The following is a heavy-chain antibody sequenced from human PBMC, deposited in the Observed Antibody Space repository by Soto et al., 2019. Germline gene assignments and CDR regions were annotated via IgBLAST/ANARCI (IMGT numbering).Heavy chain of an antibody. J-gene: IGHJ5*02. CDR1: VGSISGFS. CDR3: AIGNDMFYWFDP. Sequence: KSSETLSLTCSVSVGSISGFSWSWVRQPPGKALEWIGHISYIGNTNYNPSLKSRVTISVDPSKNQFSLKLSSVTAADTAVYYCAIGNDMFYWFDPWGQGTLVTVSS. CDR2: ISYIGNT. V-gene: IGHV4-59*01. D-gene: IGHD1-1*01.